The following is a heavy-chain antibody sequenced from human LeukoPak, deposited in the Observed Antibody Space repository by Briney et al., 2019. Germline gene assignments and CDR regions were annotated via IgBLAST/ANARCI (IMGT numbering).Heavy chain of an antibody. V-gene: IGHV1-69*05. J-gene: IGHJ5*02. CDR2: IIPIFGTA. D-gene: IGHD2-2*01. CDR1: GGTFSSYA. CDR3: ARDQYCSSTSCYLEFWFDP. Sequence: SVKVSCKASGGTFSSYAISWVRQAHGEGIEWMGRIIPIFGTANYAQKFQGRVTITTEESTRTAYMELSRVRSEDTAVYYCARDQYCSSTSCYLEFWFDPWGQGTLVTVSS.